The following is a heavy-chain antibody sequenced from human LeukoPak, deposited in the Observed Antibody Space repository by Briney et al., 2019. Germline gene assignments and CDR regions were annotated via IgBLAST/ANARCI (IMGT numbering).Heavy chain of an antibody. CDR3: ARDYYDSSGYGSGGNCYYYGMDV. CDR2: ISSSSSYI. Sequence: PGGSLRLSCAASGFTFSSYSMNWVRQAPGKGLEWVSSISSSSSYIYYADSVKGRFTISRDNAKNSLYLQMNSLRAEDTAVYYCARDYYDSSGYGSGGNCYYYGMDVWGQGTTVTVSS. J-gene: IGHJ6*02. CDR1: GFTFSSYS. D-gene: IGHD3-22*01. V-gene: IGHV3-21*01.